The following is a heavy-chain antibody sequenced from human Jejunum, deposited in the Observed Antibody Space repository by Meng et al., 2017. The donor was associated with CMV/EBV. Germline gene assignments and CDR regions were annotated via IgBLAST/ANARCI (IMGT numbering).Heavy chain of an antibody. CDR3: ARAMYYDFWGGYYKNVFDI. CDR2: INSGGST. V-gene: IGHV3-66*02. D-gene: IGHD3-3*01. Sequence: SNYMSWVRQAPGKGLEWVSVINSGGSTYYADSVKGRFTISRDNSKNTLYLQMNSLRAEDTAVYYCARAMYYDFWGGYYKNVFDIWGQGTMVTVSS. J-gene: IGHJ3*02. CDR1: SNY.